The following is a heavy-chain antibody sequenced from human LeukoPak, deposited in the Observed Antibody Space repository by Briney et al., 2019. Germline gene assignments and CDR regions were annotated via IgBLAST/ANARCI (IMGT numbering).Heavy chain of an antibody. J-gene: IGHJ4*02. CDR2: INPNSGGT. CDR3: ARVKNHGKQQLVHYFDY. V-gene: IGHV1-2*02. D-gene: IGHD6-13*01. Sequence: ASVKVSCKASGYTFTGYYMHWVRQAPGQGLEWMGWINPNSGGTNYAQKFQGRVTMTRDTSISTAYMELSRLRSDDTAVYYCARVKNHGKQQLVHYFDYWGQGTLVTVSS. CDR1: GYTFTGYY.